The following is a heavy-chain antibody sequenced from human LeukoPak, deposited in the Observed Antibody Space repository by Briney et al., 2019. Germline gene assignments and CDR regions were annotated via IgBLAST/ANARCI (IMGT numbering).Heavy chain of an antibody. CDR2: ISYDGSNK. D-gene: IGHD3-10*01. V-gene: IGHV3-30-3*01. J-gene: IGHJ5*02. Sequence: GGSLRLSCAASGFTFSSYAMHWVRQAPGKGLEWVAVISYDGSNKYYADSVKGRFTISRDNSKNTLYLQMNSLRAEDMALYYCARGITMVRGVKVLSPWGQGALVTVSS. CDR3: ARGITMVRGVKVLSP. CDR1: GFTFSSYA.